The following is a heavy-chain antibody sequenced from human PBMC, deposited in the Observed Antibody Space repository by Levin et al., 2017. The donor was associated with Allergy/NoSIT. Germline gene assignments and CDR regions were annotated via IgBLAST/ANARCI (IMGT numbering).Heavy chain of an antibody. CDR3: ARQELLGATGRSFDF. J-gene: IGHJ4*02. D-gene: IGHD1-26*01. Sequence: PSETLSLTCSVSGDSISSSSYYWGWIRQPPGKGLEWIGSIFYSGSTYYNPSLKSRATISGDTSKNQFSLNLISVTAADTAVYYCARQELLGATGRSFDFWGQGTLVTVFS. CDR1: GDSISSSSYY. CDR2: IFYSGST. V-gene: IGHV4-39*01.